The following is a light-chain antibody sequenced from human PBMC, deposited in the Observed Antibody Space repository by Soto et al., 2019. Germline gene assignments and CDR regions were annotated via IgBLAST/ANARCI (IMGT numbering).Light chain of an antibody. V-gene: IGKV3-15*01. CDR2: GAS. Sequence: EIVMTQSPATLSVSPGGGATLSRRASQSVSSKLAWYQQKPGQAPRLLIYGASTRATGIPSRFSGSGSGTEFTLIISSLQSEDSAVYYCQQYNSFWTFGQGTKVDI. CDR3: QQYNSFWT. CDR1: QSVSSK. J-gene: IGKJ1*01.